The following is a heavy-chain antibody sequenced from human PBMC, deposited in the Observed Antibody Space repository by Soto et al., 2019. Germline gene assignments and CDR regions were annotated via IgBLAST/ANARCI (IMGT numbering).Heavy chain of an antibody. V-gene: IGHV4-30-4*01. CDR1: GGSFSSGDYY. Sequence: SETLSLTCTVSGGSFSSGDYYWSWIRQPPGKGLEWIGYIYYSGNTFYNPSLKSRLSISVDTSKRQFSLRLNSVTAADTAVYYCARVDVYSGSYFDYWGQGTLVTVSS. CDR2: IYYSGNT. D-gene: IGHD1-26*01. CDR3: ARVDVYSGSYFDY. J-gene: IGHJ4*02.